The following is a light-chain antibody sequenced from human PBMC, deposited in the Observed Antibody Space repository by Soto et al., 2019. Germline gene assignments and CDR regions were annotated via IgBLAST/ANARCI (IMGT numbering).Light chain of an antibody. CDR2: AAS. CDR1: QGVSNW. CDR3: QQDNSLPHT. V-gene: IGKV1D-12*01. Sequence: TKDQTKVSEYRRVGDAITSRASQGVSNWLGWYQQKPGEAPKLLIYAASSSQSGGPSRFSGCGLGIDFALPIDCLAPEDLATFYCQQDNSLPHTVGGGTKVDIK. J-gene: IGKJ4*01.